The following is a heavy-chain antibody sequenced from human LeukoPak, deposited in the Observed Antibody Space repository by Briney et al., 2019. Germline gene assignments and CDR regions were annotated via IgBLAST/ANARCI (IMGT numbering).Heavy chain of an antibody. D-gene: IGHD5-18*01. CDR1: GDSISMYY. Sequence: SETLSLTCSVSGDSISMYYWNWIRQSPGKGLEWIGYIDHTGSTNYNPSLNSRVTISRDTSTNHFSLKLSSVTAADTAVYYCARGSVDTAMVPWFDPWGQGTLVTVSS. CDR3: ARGSVDTAMVPWFDP. CDR2: IDHTGST. V-gene: IGHV4-59*08. J-gene: IGHJ5*02.